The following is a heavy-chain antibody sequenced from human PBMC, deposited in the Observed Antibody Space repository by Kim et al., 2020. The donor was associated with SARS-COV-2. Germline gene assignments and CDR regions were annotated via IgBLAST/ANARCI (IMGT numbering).Heavy chain of an antibody. CDR1: GESFSDYY. CDR2: INHRGNT. J-gene: IGHJ6*03. Sequence: SETLSLTCAVFGESFSDYYWTWVRRPPGKGLEWIGEINHRGNTNYNPSLKSRVTISSDTSKNQFSLKVTSLTAADTAIYYCARGRVGVVPSPILGLGPFWKYYYMVVWDRGAALTVSS. V-gene: IGHV4-34*01. CDR3: ARGRVGVVPSPILGLGPFWKYYYMVV. D-gene: IGHD3-3*01.